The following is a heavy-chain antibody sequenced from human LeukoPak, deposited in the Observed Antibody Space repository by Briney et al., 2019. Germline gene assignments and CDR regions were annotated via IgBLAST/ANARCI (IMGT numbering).Heavy chain of an antibody. CDR3: AREPRYYYGSGSYSATDY. V-gene: IGHV3-53*01. D-gene: IGHD3-10*01. Sequence: GGSLRLSCAASGFTVSSNYMSWVRQAPGKGLEWVSVIYSGGSTYYADSVKGRFTISRDNSKNTLYLQMNSLRAEDTAVYYCAREPRYYYGSGSYSATDYWGQGTLVTVSS. CDR2: IYSGGST. CDR1: GFTVSSNY. J-gene: IGHJ4*02.